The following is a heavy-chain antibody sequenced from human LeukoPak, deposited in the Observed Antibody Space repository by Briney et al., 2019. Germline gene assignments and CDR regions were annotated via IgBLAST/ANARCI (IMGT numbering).Heavy chain of an antibody. V-gene: IGHV4-39*01. D-gene: IGHD2-8*01. CDR1: GGSISSYY. Sequence: SETLSLTCTVSGGSISSYYWSWIRQPPGKGLEWIGSIYYSGSTYYNPSLKSRVTISVDTSKNQFSLKLSSVTAADTAVYYCARLPYGIGYYYMDVWGKGTTVTISS. CDR2: IYYSGST. J-gene: IGHJ6*03. CDR3: ARLPYGIGYYYMDV.